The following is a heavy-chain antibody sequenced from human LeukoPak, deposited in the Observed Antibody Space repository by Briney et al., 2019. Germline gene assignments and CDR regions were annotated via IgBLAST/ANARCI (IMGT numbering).Heavy chain of an antibody. CDR1: GFTFSSYG. V-gene: IGHV3-30*18. CDR3: AKSEGAYYFDY. D-gene: IGHD3-16*01. Sequence: PGRSLRLSCAASGFTFSSYGMHWVRQAPGKGLEWVAVISHDGSNKYYADSVKGRFTISRDNSKNTLYLQMNSLRAEDTAVYYCAKSEGAYYFDYWGQGTLVTVSS. CDR2: ISHDGSNK. J-gene: IGHJ4*02.